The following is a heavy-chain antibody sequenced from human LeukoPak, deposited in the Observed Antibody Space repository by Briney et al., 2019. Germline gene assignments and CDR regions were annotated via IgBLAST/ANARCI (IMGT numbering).Heavy chain of an antibody. CDR1: GYTLTELS. CDR3: ATDSRYGGDYDFWKGGAFDI. J-gene: IGHJ3*02. Sequence: ASVKVSCKVSGYTLTELSMHWVRQAPGKGLEWMGGFDPEDGETIYAQKFQGRVTMTEDTSTDTAYMELSSLRSGDTAVYYCATDSRYGGDYDFWKGGAFDIWGQGTMVTVSS. V-gene: IGHV1-24*01. D-gene: IGHD3-3*01. CDR2: FDPEDGET.